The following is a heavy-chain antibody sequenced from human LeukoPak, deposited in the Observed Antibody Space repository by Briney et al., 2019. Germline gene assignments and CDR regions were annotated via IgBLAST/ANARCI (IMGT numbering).Heavy chain of an antibody. CDR3: VKTATITVSTY. D-gene: IGHD5-24*01. CDR1: GFSFSNYW. CDR2: INSDGTIT. V-gene: IGHV3-74*01. J-gene: IGHJ4*02. Sequence: AGGSLRLSCAASGFSFSNYWMHRVRQVPGKGLVWVSRINSDGTITSHADSVMGRFTISRDNAKNTLYLQMNSLRAEDTAVYYCVKTATITVSTYWGQGTLVTVSS.